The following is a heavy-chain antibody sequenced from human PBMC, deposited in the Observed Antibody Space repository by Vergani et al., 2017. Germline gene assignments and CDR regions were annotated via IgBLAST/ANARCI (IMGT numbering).Heavy chain of an antibody. CDR2: LYHSGST. Sequence: QVQLQESGPGLVKPSETLSLTCTVSGYSISSGYYWGWIRQPPGKGLEWIGSLYHSGSTYYNPSLKSRVTISVDTSKNQFSLKLSSVTAADTAVYYCARVDDSSGPFRYWGQGTLVTVSS. CDR3: ARVDDSSGPFRY. J-gene: IGHJ4*02. CDR1: GYSISSGYY. V-gene: IGHV4-38-2*02. D-gene: IGHD3-22*01.